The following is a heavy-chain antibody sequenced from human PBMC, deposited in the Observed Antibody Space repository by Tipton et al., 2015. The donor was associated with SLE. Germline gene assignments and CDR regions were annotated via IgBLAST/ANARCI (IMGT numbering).Heavy chain of an antibody. CDR2: INPKSGGT. D-gene: IGHD3-10*01. J-gene: IGHJ4*02. Sequence: QSGPEVKKPGASVKVSCKASGYTFTGYYFHWVRQAPGQGLELMGWINPKSGGTNYAQKFQGRVTMTRDTSTSTVYMELRSLRSEDTAVYYCAREDRAHISMVQGVMGHWGQGTLVTVSS. CDR1: GYTFTGYY. CDR3: AREDRAHISMVQGVMGH. V-gene: IGHV1-2*02.